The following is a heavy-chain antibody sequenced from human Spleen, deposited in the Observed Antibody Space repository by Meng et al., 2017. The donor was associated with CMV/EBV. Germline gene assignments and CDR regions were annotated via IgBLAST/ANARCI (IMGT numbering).Heavy chain of an antibody. Sequence: ASVKVSCKASGYTFTSYGITWVRQAPGQGLEWVGRISGYSGNTDYGQTLQGRVTMTTDTSTSTAYMELSSLRSDDTAVYYCASGDNGLEYWGQGTLVTVSS. CDR2: ISGYSGNT. J-gene: IGHJ4*02. V-gene: IGHV1-18*01. D-gene: IGHD5-24*01. CDR1: GYTFTSYG. CDR3: ASGDNGLEY.